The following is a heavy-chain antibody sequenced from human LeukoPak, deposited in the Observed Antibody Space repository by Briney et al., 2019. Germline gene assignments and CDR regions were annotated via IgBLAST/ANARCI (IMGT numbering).Heavy chain of an antibody. V-gene: IGHV1-18*01. CDR1: GYTFTSYG. CDR3: ARDRDFWSGYPDAFDI. Sequence: GASVKVSCKASGYTFTSYGISWVRQAPGQGLEWMGWISAYNGNTNYAQKLQGRVTMTTDTSTSTAYMELRSLRSDDTAVYYCARDRDFWSGYPDAFDIWGQGTMVTVSS. J-gene: IGHJ3*02. D-gene: IGHD3-3*01. CDR2: ISAYNGNT.